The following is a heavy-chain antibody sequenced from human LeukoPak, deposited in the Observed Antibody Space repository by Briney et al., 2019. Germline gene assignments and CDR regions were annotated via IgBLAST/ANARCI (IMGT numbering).Heavy chain of an antibody. CDR3: ARDHLTAVDTAMVDHDAFDI. J-gene: IGHJ3*02. D-gene: IGHD5-18*01. Sequence: SGTLSLTCAVSGGSISSSNWWSWVRQPPGKGLEWIGEIYHSGSTNYNPSLKSRVTISVDKSKNQFSLKLSSVTAADTAVYYCARDHLTAVDTAMVDHDAFDIWGQGTMVTVSS. CDR1: GGSISSSNW. V-gene: IGHV4-4*02. CDR2: IYHSGST.